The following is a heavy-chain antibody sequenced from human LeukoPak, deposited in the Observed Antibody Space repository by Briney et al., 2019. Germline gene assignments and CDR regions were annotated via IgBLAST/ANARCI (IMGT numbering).Heavy chain of an antibody. CDR2: IYTSGST. Sequence: PSETLSLTCTVSGGSISSYYWSWIRQPAGKGLEWIGRIYTSGSTNYNPSLKSRVTISVDTSKNQFSLKLSSVTAADTAVYYCARDRWTKDYYYYYMDVWGKGTTVTISS. J-gene: IGHJ6*03. CDR1: GGSISSYY. D-gene: IGHD4-23*01. CDR3: ARDRWTKDYYYYYMDV. V-gene: IGHV4-4*07.